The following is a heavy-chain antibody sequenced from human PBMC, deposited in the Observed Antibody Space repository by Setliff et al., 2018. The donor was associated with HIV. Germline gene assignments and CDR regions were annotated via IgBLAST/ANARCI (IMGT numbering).Heavy chain of an antibody. J-gene: IGHJ4*02. Sequence: TLSLTCAVSGGSISSGGYSWSWIRQPPGKGLEWIGYIYHSGSTHYNPSLKSRVTISVDRSKNQFSLKLSSVTAADTAVYYCARGGSRGSWYWDYWGPGTLVTVSS. CDR2: IYHSGST. V-gene: IGHV4-30-2*01. D-gene: IGHD6-13*01. CDR3: ARGGSRGSWYWDY. CDR1: GGSISSGGYS.